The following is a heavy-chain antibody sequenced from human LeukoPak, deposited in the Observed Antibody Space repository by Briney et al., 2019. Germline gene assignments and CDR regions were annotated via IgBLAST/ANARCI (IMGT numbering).Heavy chain of an antibody. CDR1: GASIGSYY. J-gene: IGHJ6*02. D-gene: IGHD2-2*01. CDR3: TRHDVVPIIGHGMAV. V-gene: IGHV4-59*08. CDR2: ISPNGYT. Sequence: SETLSLTCTVSGASIGSYYWRWIRQPPGKGLEWIGYISPNGYTLYTPSLRSRVTISRDTSDNQFSLILSSVTAADTAIYYCTRHDVVPIIGHGMAVWGQGTTVTVSS.